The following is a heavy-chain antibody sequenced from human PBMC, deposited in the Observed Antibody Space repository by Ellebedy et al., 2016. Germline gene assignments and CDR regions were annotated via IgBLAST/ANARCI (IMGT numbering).Heavy chain of an antibody. CDR3: AKDRDDAGDYVFDS. V-gene: IGHV3-23*01. D-gene: IGHD4-17*01. CDR1: GFTFSNYV. Sequence: GGSLRLXCTASGFTFSNYVMSWVRQAPGKGLKWVSGISRSGDGTYYADSVKGRFTISRDNPKNTLYLQMSSLRVEDTAVYYCAKDRDDAGDYVFDSWGQGTLVTVSS. J-gene: IGHJ4*02. CDR2: ISRSGDGT.